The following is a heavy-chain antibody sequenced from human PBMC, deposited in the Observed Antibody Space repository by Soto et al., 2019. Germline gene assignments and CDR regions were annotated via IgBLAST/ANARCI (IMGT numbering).Heavy chain of an antibody. CDR3: ARDRYCSSISCQGWFDP. V-gene: IGHV3-33*01. CDR2: IWYDGSNK. CDR1: GFTFSSYG. D-gene: IGHD2-2*01. J-gene: IGHJ5*02. Sequence: GALRLSCVASGFTFSSYGMHWVRQAPGKGLEWVAVIWYDGSNKYCADSVKGRFTISRDNSKNTLYLQMNSLRAEDTATYYCARDRYCSSISCQGWFDPWGQGTLVTVSS.